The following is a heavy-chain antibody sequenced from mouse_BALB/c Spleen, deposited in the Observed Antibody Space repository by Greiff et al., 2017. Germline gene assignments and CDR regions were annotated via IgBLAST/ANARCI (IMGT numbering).Heavy chain of an antibody. Sequence: LVKTGASVKISCKASGYSFTGYYMHWVKQSHGKSLEWIGYISCYNGATSYNQKFKGKATFTVDTSSSTAYMQFNSLTSEDSAFYYCAREALYAMTTGVKEPQSPSPQ. CDR3: AREALYAMTT. D-gene: IGHD3-2*02. CDR2: ISCYNGAT. V-gene: IGHV1S34*01. CDR1: GYSFTGYY. J-gene: IGHJ4*01.